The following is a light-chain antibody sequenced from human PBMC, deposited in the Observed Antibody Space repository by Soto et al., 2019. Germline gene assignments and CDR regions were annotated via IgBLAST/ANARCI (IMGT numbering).Light chain of an antibody. CDR2: AAS. Sequence: AIQMTQSPSSLSASVGDRVTITCRASQGIRNELSWYQQKPGKAPKLLMYAASNLQAGVPSRFSGSGSGTDFSLTISSLQPEDFATYYCLQDNSYPRTFGQGTKLEI. CDR3: LQDNSYPRT. J-gene: IGKJ2*01. CDR1: QGIRNE. V-gene: IGKV1-6*01.